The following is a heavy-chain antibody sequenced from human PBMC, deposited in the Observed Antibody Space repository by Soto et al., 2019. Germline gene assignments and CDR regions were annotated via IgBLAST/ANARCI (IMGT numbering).Heavy chain of an antibody. CDR3: ARDLGRDIVVVPAAQNFDY. Sequence: ESGGGFVQPGGSLRLSCAASGLTFSNYDMNWVRQAPGKGLEWVAVIWYDGSNKYYADSVKGRFTISRDNSKNTLYLQMNSLRAEDTAVYYCARDLGRDIVVVPAAQNFDYWGQGTLVTVSS. D-gene: IGHD2-2*01. CDR1: GLTFSNYD. J-gene: IGHJ4*02. V-gene: IGHV3-33*08. CDR2: IWYDGSNK.